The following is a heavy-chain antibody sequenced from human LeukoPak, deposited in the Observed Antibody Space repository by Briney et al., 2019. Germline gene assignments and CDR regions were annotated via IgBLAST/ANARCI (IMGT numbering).Heavy chain of an antibody. CDR2: LNPNSGDT. CDR3: ARGRNIEMTTMSGGSVY. V-gene: IGHV1-2*02. CDR1: GYTFIDYY. J-gene: IGHJ4*02. D-gene: IGHD5-24*01. Sequence: ASVKVSYKVSGYTFIDYYMQWVRQAPGQGLEWMGWLNPNSGDTNYAQKFQGRVSMTRDTSISTAYMDLSDLRSDDTAVYYCARGRNIEMTTMSGGSVYWGRGTLVTVSS.